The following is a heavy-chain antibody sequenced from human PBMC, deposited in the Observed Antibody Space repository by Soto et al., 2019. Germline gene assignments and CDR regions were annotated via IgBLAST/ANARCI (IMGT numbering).Heavy chain of an antibody. V-gene: IGHV4-34*01. J-gene: IGHJ4*02. CDR3: ARGRSGTRGY. CDR1: GGSFSGYY. Sequence: QVQLQQWGAGLLKPSETLSLTCAVYGGSFSGYYWSWIRQPPGKGLEWIGEINHSGSTNYNPSLKGRVTISVDTSKNQFSLKLSSVTAADTAVYYCARGRSGTRGYWGQGTLVTVSS. D-gene: IGHD1-7*01. CDR2: INHSGST.